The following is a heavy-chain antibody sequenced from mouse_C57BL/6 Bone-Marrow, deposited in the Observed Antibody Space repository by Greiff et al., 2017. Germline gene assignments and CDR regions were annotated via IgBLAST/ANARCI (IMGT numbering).Heavy chain of an antibody. Sequence: QVQLKQSGAELARPGASVKLSCKASGYTFTSYGISWVKQRTGQGLEWIGEIYPRSGNTNYNEKFKGKATLTADKSSSTAYMELRSLNSEDSAVYCCSRWGRLLQAWFAYWGQGTLVTVSA. CDR3: SRWGRLLQAWFAY. CDR1: GYTFTSYG. D-gene: IGHD2-3*01. V-gene: IGHV1-81*01. CDR2: IYPRSGNT. J-gene: IGHJ3*01.